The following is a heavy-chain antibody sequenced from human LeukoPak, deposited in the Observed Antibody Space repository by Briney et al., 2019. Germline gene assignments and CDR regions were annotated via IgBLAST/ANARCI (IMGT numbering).Heavy chain of an antibody. CDR1: GFTFSSYA. CDR2: ISGSGGST. V-gene: IGHV3-23*01. J-gene: IGHJ4*02. Sequence: GGSLRLSCAASGFTFSSYAMSWVRQAPGKGLEWVSAISGSGGSTYYADSVKGRFTISRDSSKNTLYLQMNSLRAEDTAVYYCAKDYYGSGSYYSFDYWGQGTLVTVSS. CDR3: AKDYYGSGSYYSFDY. D-gene: IGHD3-10*01.